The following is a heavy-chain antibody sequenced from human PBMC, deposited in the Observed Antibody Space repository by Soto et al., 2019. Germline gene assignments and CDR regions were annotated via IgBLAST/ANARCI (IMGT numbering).Heavy chain of an antibody. Sequence: PSETLSLTCAVYNGSFSGYYWTWIRKPPGKGLEWIWEVSHSGSTHYIPALKSRLTISVDTSKNQLSLTLKSVTDADPAVYYCAGREFASWSFHYYYYAVDVWGQGTTVTVSS. D-gene: IGHD6-13*01. CDR3: AGREFASWSFHYYYYAVDV. CDR2: VSHSGST. V-gene: IGHV4-34*01. J-gene: IGHJ6*02. CDR1: NGSFSGYY.